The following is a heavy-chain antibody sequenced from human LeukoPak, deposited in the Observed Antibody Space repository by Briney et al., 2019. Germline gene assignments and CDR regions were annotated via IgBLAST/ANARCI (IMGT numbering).Heavy chain of an antibody. Sequence: GGSLRLSCAASGFTFSSSAMRWVRQTPGKGLEWVSSISGSGGNTYYADSVKGRFTISRDNSKNTVYLQMNSLRAEDTAVYYCAKGARILRTWFDPWGQGTLVTVSS. J-gene: IGHJ5*02. CDR2: ISGSGGNT. V-gene: IGHV3-23*01. D-gene: IGHD2-15*01. CDR3: AKGARILRTWFDP. CDR1: GFTFSSSA.